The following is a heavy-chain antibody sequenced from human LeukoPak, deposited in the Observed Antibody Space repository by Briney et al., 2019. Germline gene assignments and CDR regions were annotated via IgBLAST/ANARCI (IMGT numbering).Heavy chain of an antibody. D-gene: IGHD6-13*01. CDR2: NNPNSGGT. CDR3: ARAHSSSWSDFDY. V-gene: IGHV1-2*02. Sequence: ASVKVPCKASGYTFTGYYMHWVRQAPGQGLEWMGWNNPNSGGTNYAQKFQGRVTMTRDTSISTAYMELSRLRSDDTAVYYCARAHSSSWSDFDYWGQGTLVTVSS. CDR1: GYTFTGYY. J-gene: IGHJ4*02.